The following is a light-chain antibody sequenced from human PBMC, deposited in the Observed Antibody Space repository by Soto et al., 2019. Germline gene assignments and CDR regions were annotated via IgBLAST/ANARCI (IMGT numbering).Light chain of an antibody. CDR2: GIS. J-gene: IGKJ3*01. V-gene: IGKV3-20*01. Sequence: PGEGATLSCRSSQRMNANYLAWYQQRPGQAPRPLIYGISIRATGVPDRFSGSGSGTDFTLTIGRLEPEDSAMYYCQEYGSSPFTFGPGTKVEI. CDR3: QEYGSSPFT. CDR1: QRMNANY.